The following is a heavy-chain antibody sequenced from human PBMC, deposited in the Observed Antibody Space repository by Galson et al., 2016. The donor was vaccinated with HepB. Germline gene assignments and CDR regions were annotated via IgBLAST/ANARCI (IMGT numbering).Heavy chain of an antibody. D-gene: IGHD2-21*01. CDR3: ARRGGNCFPACGFDF. J-gene: IGHJ4*02. Sequence: PALVKPTQTLTLTCTFSGFSLTTAGVGVGWIRQSPEKALEWLALVYWDDDKRYSPSLRSRLTIIRGASKNQVVLTMSNVDPVDTGTYYCARRGGNCFPACGFDFWGQGIQVTVSS. V-gene: IGHV2-5*02. CDR2: VYWDDDK. CDR1: GFSLTTAGVG.